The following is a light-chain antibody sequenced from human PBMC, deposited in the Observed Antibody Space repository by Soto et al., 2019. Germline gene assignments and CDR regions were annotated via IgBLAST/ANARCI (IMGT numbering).Light chain of an antibody. CDR1: QSVSSSY. J-gene: IGKJ1*01. Sequence: EIVLTQSPGTLSLSPWERATLSCRASQSVSSSYLAWYQQKPGQAPRLLIYGASNRATGIPDRSSGSGSGTDFTLTISRLEPEDFAVYYCQQYGSSGTFGQGTKVDIK. V-gene: IGKV3-20*01. CDR3: QQYGSSGT. CDR2: GAS.